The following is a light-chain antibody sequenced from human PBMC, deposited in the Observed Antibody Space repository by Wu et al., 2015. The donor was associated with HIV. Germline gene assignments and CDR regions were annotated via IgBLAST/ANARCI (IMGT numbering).Light chain of an antibody. CDR3: QQYNNWPPGT. J-gene: IGKJ2*01. CDR2: GAS. Sequence: EIVLTQSPATLSLSPGERATLSCRASQSVSSNLAWYQQKPGQTPRLLIYGASTRATGIPARFSGSMSGTEFTLTISSMQSEDFAVYYCQQYNNWPPGTFGQGTKLE. V-gene: IGKV3-15*01. CDR1: QSVSSN.